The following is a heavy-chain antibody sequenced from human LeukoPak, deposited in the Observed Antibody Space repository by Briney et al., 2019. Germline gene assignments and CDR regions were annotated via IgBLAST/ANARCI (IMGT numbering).Heavy chain of an antibody. D-gene: IGHD1-26*01. J-gene: IGHJ6*03. V-gene: IGHV4-38-2*02. CDR2: IYHSGST. CDR3: ARDHSGSYWVYYYYYMDV. Sequence: PSETLSLTCTVSGYSISSGYYWGWIRQPPGKGLEWIGSIYHSGSTYYNPSLKSRVTISVDTSKNQFSLKLSSVTAADTAVYYCARDHSGSYWVYYYYYMDVWGKGTTVTVSS. CDR1: GYSISSGYY.